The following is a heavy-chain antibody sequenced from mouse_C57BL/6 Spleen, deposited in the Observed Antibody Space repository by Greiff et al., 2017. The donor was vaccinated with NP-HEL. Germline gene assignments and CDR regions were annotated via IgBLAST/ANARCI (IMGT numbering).Heavy chain of an antibody. Sequence: EVQGVESGGDLVKPGGSLKLSCAASGFTFSSYGMSWVRQTPDKRLEWVATISSGGSYTYYPDSVKGRFTISRDNAKNTLYLQMSSLKSEDTAMYYCARGYGSSEYFDVWGTGTTVTVSS. V-gene: IGHV5-6*01. J-gene: IGHJ1*03. D-gene: IGHD1-1*01. CDR2: ISSGGSYT. CDR3: ARGYGSSEYFDV. CDR1: GFTFSSYG.